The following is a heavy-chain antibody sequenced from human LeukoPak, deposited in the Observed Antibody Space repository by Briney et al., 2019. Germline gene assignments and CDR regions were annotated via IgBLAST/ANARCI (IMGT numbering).Heavy chain of an antibody. Sequence: VASVKVSCKASGYTFTTYDINRVRQATGQGLEWMGWMNPNSGNKGYTQQFKGRVTMTRNTSISTAYMELRSLRSEDTAVYYCARGRGSGHKENWFDPWGQGTLVTVSS. V-gene: IGHV1-8*01. CDR2: MNPNSGNK. J-gene: IGHJ5*02. CDR3: ARGRGSGHKENWFDP. D-gene: IGHD6-19*01. CDR1: GYTFTTYD.